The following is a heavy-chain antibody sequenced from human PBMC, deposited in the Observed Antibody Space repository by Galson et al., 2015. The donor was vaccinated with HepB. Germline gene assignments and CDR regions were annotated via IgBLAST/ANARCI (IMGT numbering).Heavy chain of an antibody. V-gene: IGHV3-33*01. CDR2: IWYDGSGR. CDR1: GFTFSSYG. Sequence: SLRLSCAASGFTFSSYGMHWVRQAPGKGLEWVAVIWYDGSGRYYADSVKGRFTISRDNSKSTLYLQMNSLRAEDTAVYYCARAPRGGGTYYYFDYWGQGTLVTASS. CDR3: ARAPRGGGTYYYFDY. J-gene: IGHJ4*02. D-gene: IGHD1-26*01.